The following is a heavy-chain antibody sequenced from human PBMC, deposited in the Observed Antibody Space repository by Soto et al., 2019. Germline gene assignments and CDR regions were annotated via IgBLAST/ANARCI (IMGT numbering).Heavy chain of an antibody. D-gene: IGHD3-22*01. CDR1: GGTFSSYA. J-gene: IGHJ6*01. CDR2: IIPIFGTA. CDR3: AGEVGSSGYYVAGWVETGGRGSLVSVPSDV. Sequence: QVQLVQSGAEVENPGFSVKFSCKASGGTFSSYAITWVRQAPGHGLEWMGGIIPIFGTANYAPTFQGRVTITADECKRSAFRELSSVRFGEAAVYYCAGEVGSSGYYVAGWVETGGRGSLVSVPSDVWGQGTTLTVSS. V-gene: IGHV1-69*01.